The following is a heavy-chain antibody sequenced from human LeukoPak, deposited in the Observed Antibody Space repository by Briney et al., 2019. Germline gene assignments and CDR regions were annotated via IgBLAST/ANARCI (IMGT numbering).Heavy chain of an antibody. CDR1: GFTFSSYD. V-gene: IGHV3-13*01. CDR3: ARARGGSSWFDP. J-gene: IGHJ5*02. CDR2: IGTAGDT. D-gene: IGHD5-12*01. Sequence: GGSLRLSCAASGFTFSSYDMHWVRQATGKGLEWVSAIGTAGDTYYPGSVKGRFTISRENAKNSLYLQMNSLRAGDTAVYYCARARGGSSWFDPWGQGTLVTVSS.